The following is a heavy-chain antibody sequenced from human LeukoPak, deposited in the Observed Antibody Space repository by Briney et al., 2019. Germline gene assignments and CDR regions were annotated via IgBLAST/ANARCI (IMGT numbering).Heavy chain of an antibody. V-gene: IGHV4-31*03. CDR3: ARSPGYCSSTSCYTENNWFDP. CDR2: IYYSGST. D-gene: IGHD2-2*02. Sequence: SETLSLTCTVSGGSISSGGYYWSWIRQHPGKGLEWIGYIYYSGSTYYNPSLKSRVTISVDTSQNQFSLKLSSVTAADTAVYYCARSPGYCSSTSCYTENNWFDPWGQGTLVTVSS. CDR1: GGSISSGGYY. J-gene: IGHJ5*02.